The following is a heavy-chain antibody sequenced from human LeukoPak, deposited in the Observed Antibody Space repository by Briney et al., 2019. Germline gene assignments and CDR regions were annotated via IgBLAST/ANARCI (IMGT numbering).Heavy chain of an antibody. Sequence: SETLSLTCSVSGGPISNYYWSWIRQPPGQGLEWIGYIHYSGITKYNPSVKSRVTISLDTSKNQFSLKLSSVTAADTAVYYCASSGNYYFTLDYWGQGTLVTVSS. D-gene: IGHD3-10*01. J-gene: IGHJ4*02. CDR3: ASSGNYYFTLDY. V-gene: IGHV4-59*08. CDR2: IHYSGIT. CDR1: GGPISNYY.